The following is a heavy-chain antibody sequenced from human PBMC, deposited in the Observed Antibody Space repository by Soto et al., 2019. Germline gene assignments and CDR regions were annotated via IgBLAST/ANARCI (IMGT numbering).Heavy chain of an antibody. V-gene: IGHV1-69*01. J-gene: IGHJ6*02. CDR2: IIPIFGTA. Sequence: QVQLVQSGAEVKKPGSSVKVSCKASGATFSSYAISWVRQAPGQGLEWMGGIIPIFGTANYAQKFQGRVTITADESTSTAYMELSSLRSEDTAVYYCALATVTTPNYYYYGMDVWGQGTTVTVSS. D-gene: IGHD4-17*01. CDR1: GATFSSYA. CDR3: ALATVTTPNYYYYGMDV.